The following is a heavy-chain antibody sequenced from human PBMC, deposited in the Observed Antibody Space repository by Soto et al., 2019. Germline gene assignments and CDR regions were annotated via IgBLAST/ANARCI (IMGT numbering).Heavy chain of an antibody. V-gene: IGHV1-69*05. CDR3: ARERMITFGGVIDYYYGMDV. CDR1: GGTFSSYA. Sequence: GASVKVSCTASGGTFSSYAISWVRQAPGQGLEWMGWIIPINGTANYAQKLQGRVTMTTDTSTSTAYMELRSLRSDDTAVYYCARERMITFGGVIDYYYGMDVWGQGTTVTVSS. CDR2: IIPINGTA. D-gene: IGHD3-16*01. J-gene: IGHJ6*02.